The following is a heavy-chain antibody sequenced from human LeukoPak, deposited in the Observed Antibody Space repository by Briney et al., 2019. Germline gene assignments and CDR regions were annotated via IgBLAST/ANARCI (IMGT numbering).Heavy chain of an antibody. CDR3: AREGGFYRPLDY. CDR2: IGGSGDST. D-gene: IGHD3-3*01. J-gene: IGHJ4*02. Sequence: GGSLRLSCAATGFTFSTYGMTWVRQAPGKGLEWVSGIGGSGDSTYYADSVKGRFTISRDNSRNTVYLQMNSLRAEDTAVYYCAREGGFYRPLDYSGQGTLVTVSS. CDR1: GFTFSTYG. V-gene: IGHV3-23*01.